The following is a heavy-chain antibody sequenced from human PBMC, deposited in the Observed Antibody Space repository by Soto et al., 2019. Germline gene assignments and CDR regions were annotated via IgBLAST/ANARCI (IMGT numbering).Heavy chain of an antibody. Sequence: GESLKISCKASGYTFTSYWIAWLRQMPVKGLEWMGIIYPDDSDTKYSPSFQGQVTFSADKSINTAYLQWSSLKASYTAIHYWSRLGVAVTDPPDAFDIWGQGTMVTVSS. CDR2: IYPDDSDT. CDR3: SRLGVAVTDPPDAFDI. J-gene: IGHJ3*02. CDR1: GYTFTSYW. D-gene: IGHD6-19*01. V-gene: IGHV5-51*01.